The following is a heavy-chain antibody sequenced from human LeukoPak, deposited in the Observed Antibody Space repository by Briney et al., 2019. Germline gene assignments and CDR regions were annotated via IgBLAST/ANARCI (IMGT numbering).Heavy chain of an antibody. V-gene: IGHV3-21*01. CDR1: GFTFSSFS. D-gene: IGHD3-10*01. J-gene: IGHJ4*02. CDR3: ARDAGRESYYGPHFDY. Sequence: GGSLRLSCAASGFTFSSFSLNWVRQAPGKGLEWVSSISSSTSSIYYADSVKGRFTISRDNAKNSLYLQMNSLRAEDSAVYYCARDAGRESYYGPHFDYWGQGTLVTVSS. CDR2: ISSSTSSI.